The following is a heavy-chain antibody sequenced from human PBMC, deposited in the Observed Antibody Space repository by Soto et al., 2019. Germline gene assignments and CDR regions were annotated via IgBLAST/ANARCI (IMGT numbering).Heavy chain of an antibody. V-gene: IGHV4-30-2*06. J-gene: IGHJ5*02. CDR3: AVGRDWFGP. CDR1: GGSISSAGYS. Sequence: QLQLLESGSGLVQPSQTLSLTCAVSGGSISSAGYSWTWIRQSSGKGLEWIGYIYHNGDTYYNPSLKSRVTMSLDRSKNQFSVNLNSVTAADTAVYYCAVGRDWFGPWGQGALVTVSS. CDR2: IYHNGDT.